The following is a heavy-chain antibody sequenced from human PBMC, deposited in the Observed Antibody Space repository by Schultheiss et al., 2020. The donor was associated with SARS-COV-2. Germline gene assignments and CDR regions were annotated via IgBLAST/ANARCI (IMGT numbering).Heavy chain of an antibody. V-gene: IGHV1-69*05. J-gene: IGHJ4*02. Sequence: SVKVSCKASGGTFSSYAISWVRQAPGQGLEWMGGIIPIFGTANYAQKFQGRVTMTRDTSTSTVYMELSSLRSEDTAVYYCARDDGWYAFDYWGQGTLVTVSS. D-gene: IGHD6-19*01. CDR2: IIPIFGTA. CDR3: ARDDGWYAFDY. CDR1: GGTFSSYA.